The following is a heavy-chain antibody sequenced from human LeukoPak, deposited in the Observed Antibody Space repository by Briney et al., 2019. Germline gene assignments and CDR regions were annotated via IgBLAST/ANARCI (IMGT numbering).Heavy chain of an antibody. J-gene: IGHJ5*02. CDR3: ARRRLRYWFDP. CDR2: ISGYNGKT. D-gene: IGHD4-17*01. V-gene: IGHV1-18*01. Sequence: ASVKVSCKASGYTFNTYGITWVRQAPGQGLEWMGWISGYNGKTKYAQKLQDRVTMTTDTSTTTAYMELRSLTSDDTAVYYCARRRLRYWFDPWGQGTLVTVSS. CDR1: GYTFNTYG.